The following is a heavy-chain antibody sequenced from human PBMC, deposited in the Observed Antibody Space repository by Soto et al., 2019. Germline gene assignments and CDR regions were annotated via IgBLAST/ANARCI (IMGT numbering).Heavy chain of an antibody. CDR2: ISSSSSYI. CDR3: AKGAEGYVVSSLDS. J-gene: IGHJ4*02. V-gene: IGHV3-21*04. CDR1: GFTFSSYS. Sequence: GGSLRLSCAASGFTFSSYSMNWVRQAPGKGLEWVSSISSSSSYIFYADSVKGRFTISRDNAKNSLYLQMNSLRAEDTAIYYCAKGAEGYVVSSLDSWGQGTLVTVSS. D-gene: IGHD5-12*01.